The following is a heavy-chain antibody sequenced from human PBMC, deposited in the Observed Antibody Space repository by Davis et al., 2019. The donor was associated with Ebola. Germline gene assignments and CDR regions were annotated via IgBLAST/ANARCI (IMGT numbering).Heavy chain of an antibody. CDR3: AKDYSDFLYYYGMDV. CDR1: GFTVSSNY. J-gene: IGHJ6*02. V-gene: IGHV3-53*04. Sequence: GESLKISCAASGFTVSSNYMSWVRQAPGKGLEWVSVIYSGGSTYYADSVKGRFTISRHNSKNTLYLQMNSLRAEDTAVYYCAKDYSDFLYYYGMDVWGQGTTVTVSS. D-gene: IGHD3-9*01. CDR2: IYSGGST.